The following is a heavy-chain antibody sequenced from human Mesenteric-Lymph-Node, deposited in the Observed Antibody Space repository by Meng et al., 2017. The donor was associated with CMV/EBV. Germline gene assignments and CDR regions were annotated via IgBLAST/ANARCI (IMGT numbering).Heavy chain of an antibody. V-gene: IGHV4-39*07. CDR2: IYYSGTT. J-gene: IGHJ5*02. D-gene: IGHD5-18*01. CDR3: ARGPSLGYSYGFGWFDP. CDR1: GASISSNNYY. Sequence: SETLSLTCTVSGASISSNNYYWGWIRQPPGGGLEWIGSIYYSGTTFYNPSLKSRVTISVDTSKNQFSLKLSSVTAADTAVYYCARGPSLGYSYGFGWFDPWGQGTLVTVSS.